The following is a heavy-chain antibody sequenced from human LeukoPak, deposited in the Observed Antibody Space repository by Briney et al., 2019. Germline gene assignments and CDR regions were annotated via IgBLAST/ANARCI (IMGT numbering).Heavy chain of an antibody. D-gene: IGHD3-10*01. Sequence: SETLSLICTVSGGSISSDIYQWSWIRPPPGTGLEWIRHINYSGSPYYSPSLKSRVTISVDTSKNQFFLKLSSVTAADTAVYYCARYGSGSTWFDPWGQGTLVTVSS. CDR3: ARYGSGSTWFDP. V-gene: IGHV4-30-4*01. CDR2: INYSGSP. J-gene: IGHJ5*02. CDR1: GGSISSDIYQ.